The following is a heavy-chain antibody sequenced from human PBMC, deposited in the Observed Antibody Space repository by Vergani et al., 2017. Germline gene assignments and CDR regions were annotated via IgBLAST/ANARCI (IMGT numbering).Heavy chain of an antibody. J-gene: IGHJ3*02. CDR1: GFTFSSYA. Sequence: QVQLVESGGGVVQPGRSLRLSCAASGFTFSSYAMHWVRQAPGKGLEWVAVISYDGSNKYYADSVKGRFTISRDNSKNTLYLQMNSLRAEDTAVYYCARDFPSIAARRDAFDIWGQGTMVTVSS. D-gene: IGHD6-6*01. CDR2: ISYDGSNK. CDR3: ARDFPSIAARRDAFDI. V-gene: IGHV3-30*04.